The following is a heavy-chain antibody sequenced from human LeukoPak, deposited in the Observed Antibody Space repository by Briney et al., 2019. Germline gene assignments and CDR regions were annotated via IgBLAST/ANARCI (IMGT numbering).Heavy chain of an antibody. J-gene: IGHJ4*02. Sequence: GGSLRLSCAASGFIFSHYSMNWVRQAPGKGLEWVSSISSRSSYIFYADSMKGRFTISRDNSRNTLYLQINSLRAEDTAVYYCAKNGAYSGYDYIDYWGQGTLVTVSS. CDR2: ISSRSSYI. CDR1: GFIFSHYS. D-gene: IGHD5-12*01. V-gene: IGHV3-21*04. CDR3: AKNGAYSGYDYIDY.